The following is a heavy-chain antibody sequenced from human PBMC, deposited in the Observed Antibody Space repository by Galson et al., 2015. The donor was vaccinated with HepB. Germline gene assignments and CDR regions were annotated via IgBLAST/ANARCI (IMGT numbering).Heavy chain of an antibody. CDR2: INAGNGNT. CDR1: GYAFTSYA. J-gene: IGHJ3*02. Sequence: SVKVSCKASGYAFTSYAMHWVRQAPGQWLEWMGWINAGNGNTKYSQKFQGRVTITRDTSASTAYMELSSLRSEDTAVYYCARDTRGIGAFDIWGQGTMVTVSS. V-gene: IGHV1-3*01. D-gene: IGHD6-13*01. CDR3: ARDTRGIGAFDI.